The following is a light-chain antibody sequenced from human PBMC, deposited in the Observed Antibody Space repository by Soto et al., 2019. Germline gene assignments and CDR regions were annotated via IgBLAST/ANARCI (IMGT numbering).Light chain of an antibody. V-gene: IGKV3-20*01. CDR3: RQYGSSPWT. J-gene: IGKJ1*01. CDR1: QSVSSSF. CDR2: GAS. Sequence: EIVLTQSPGTLSLSPGERATLSCRASQSVSSSFLAWYQQKPGQAPRLLIYGASSRATGIPDRFSGSGSGTDFTLTISRLAPEDSAVYYWRQYGSSPWTFGQGTKVEIK.